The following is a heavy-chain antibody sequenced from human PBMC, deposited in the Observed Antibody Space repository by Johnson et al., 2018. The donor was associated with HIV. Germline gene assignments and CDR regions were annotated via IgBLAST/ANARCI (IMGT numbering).Heavy chain of an antibody. CDR3: ARDRGGAARDAFDI. CDR2: INSDGSTK. Sequence: VQLVESGGGVVQPGRSLRLSCAASGFTFSSYGMHWVRQAPGKGLVWVSRINSDGSTKSYADSVRGRFTISRDNAKNTRYLQMNSLRAEDTALYYCARDRGGAARDAFDIWGQGTMVTVSS. V-gene: IGHV3-74*01. CDR1: GFTFSSYG. D-gene: IGHD3-10*01. J-gene: IGHJ3*02.